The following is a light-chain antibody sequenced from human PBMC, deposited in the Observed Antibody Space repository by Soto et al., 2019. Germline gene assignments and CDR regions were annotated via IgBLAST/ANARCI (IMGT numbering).Light chain of an antibody. Sequence: DIQMTQSPSTLSASVVDRVTITFRASQSISSWLAWYQQKPGKAPKLLIYAASTLQSGVPSRFSGSGSGTDFTLTISGLEPEDFAIYYCQHRNNRPFSFGPGTKVDIK. CDR3: QHRNNRPFS. CDR1: QSISSW. J-gene: IGKJ3*01. CDR2: AAS. V-gene: IGKV1-5*01.